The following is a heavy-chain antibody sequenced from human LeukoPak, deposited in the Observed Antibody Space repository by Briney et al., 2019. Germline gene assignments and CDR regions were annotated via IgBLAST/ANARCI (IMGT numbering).Heavy chain of an antibody. CDR2: ISSSSSYI. V-gene: IGHV3-21*01. Sequence: PGGSLRLSCAASGFTFSSYGMGWVRQAPGKGLEWVSSISSSSSYIYYADSVKGRFTISRDNAKNSLYLQMNSLRAEDTAVYYCARDPPAYTYYDFWSGYYYYYYMDVWGKGTTVTVSS. D-gene: IGHD3-3*01. J-gene: IGHJ6*03. CDR3: ARDPPAYTYYDFWSGYYYYYYMDV. CDR1: GFTFSSYG.